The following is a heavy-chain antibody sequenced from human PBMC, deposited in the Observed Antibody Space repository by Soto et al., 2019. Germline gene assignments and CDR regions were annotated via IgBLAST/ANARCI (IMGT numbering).Heavy chain of an antibody. CDR2: IYHSGST. CDR1: GGSISSGGYS. D-gene: IGHD3-3*01. V-gene: IGHV4-30-2*01. Sequence: QLQLQESGSGLVKPSQTLSLTCAVSGGSISSGGYSWSWIRQPPGKGLEWIGYIYHSGSTYYNPSLKCRVTRSVDRSKNQFSLKLSSVTAADTAVYYCARAITIFGVVIMGWFDPWGQGTLVTVSS. CDR3: ARAITIFGVVIMGWFDP. J-gene: IGHJ5*02.